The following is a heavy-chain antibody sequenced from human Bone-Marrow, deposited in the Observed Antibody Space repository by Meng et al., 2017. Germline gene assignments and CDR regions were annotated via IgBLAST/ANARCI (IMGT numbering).Heavy chain of an antibody. D-gene: IGHD3-22*01. Sequence: GSLRLSCVASGVSFTDAWMSWVRQAPGKGLEWIGEINHSGSTNYNPSLKSRVTISVDTSKNQFSLKLSSVTAADTAVYYCARAGYDSSGYYYYYWGQGTLVTVSS. CDR2: INHSGST. J-gene: IGHJ4*02. CDR3: ARAGYDSSGYYYYY. CDR1: GVSFTDAW. V-gene: IGHV4-34*01.